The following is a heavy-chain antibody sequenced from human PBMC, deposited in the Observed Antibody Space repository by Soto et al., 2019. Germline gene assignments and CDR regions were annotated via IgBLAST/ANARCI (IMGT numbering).Heavy chain of an antibody. CDR2: ISSRSSTI. J-gene: IGHJ4*02. Sequence: GGSLRLSCAASGFTFSDYYMSWIRQAPGKGLEWVSYISSRSSTIFYADSVKGRFTISRDNVKNSLYLQMNSLRAEDTAVYYCACGTSGAFFVYWGQGILVTVSS. V-gene: IGHV3-11*01. D-gene: IGHD2-15*01. CDR1: GFTFSDYY. CDR3: ACGTSGAFFVY.